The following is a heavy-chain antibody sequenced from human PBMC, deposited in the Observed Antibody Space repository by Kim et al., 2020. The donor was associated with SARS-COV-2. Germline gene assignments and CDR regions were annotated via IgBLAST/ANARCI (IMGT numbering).Heavy chain of an antibody. V-gene: IGHV1-69*13. D-gene: IGHD6-19*01. CDR1: GGTFSIYA. CDR2: IIPIFGTA. J-gene: IGHJ6*02. Sequence: SVKVSCKASGGTFSIYAISWVRQAPGQGLEWMGGIIPIFGTANYAQKFQGRVTITADESTSTAYMELSSLRSEDTAGYYCARSGYSSGPVPYYYGMDVWGQGTTVTVSS. CDR3: ARSGYSSGPVPYYYGMDV.